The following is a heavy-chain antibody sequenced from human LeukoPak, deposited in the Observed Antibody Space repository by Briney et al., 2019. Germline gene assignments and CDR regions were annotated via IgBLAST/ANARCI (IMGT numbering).Heavy chain of an antibody. CDR1: GGSFSGYY. Sequence: SETLSLTCAVYGGSFSGYYWSWIRQPPGKGLEWIGEINHSGSTNYNPSLKSRVTISVDTSKNQFSLKLSSVTAADTAAYYCARGTIFGVVPYYFDYWGQGTLVTVSS. D-gene: IGHD3-3*01. V-gene: IGHV4-34*01. CDR3: ARGTIFGVVPYYFDY. J-gene: IGHJ4*02. CDR2: INHSGST.